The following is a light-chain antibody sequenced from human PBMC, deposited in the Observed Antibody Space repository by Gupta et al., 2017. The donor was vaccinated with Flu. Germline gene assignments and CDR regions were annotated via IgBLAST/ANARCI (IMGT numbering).Light chain of an antibody. CDR3: CSYAGSHLYV. CDR1: SSDVGGYHY. J-gene: IGLJ1*01. V-gene: IGLV2-11*01. CDR2: DVS. Sequence: SALTQPRSVSGSPGQSVTISCTGTSSDVGGYHYVSWYQQHPGKAPKLMIYDVSKRPSGVPDRFSGSKSGNTASLTISGLQAEDEADYYCCSYAGSHLYVFATGTKVTVL.